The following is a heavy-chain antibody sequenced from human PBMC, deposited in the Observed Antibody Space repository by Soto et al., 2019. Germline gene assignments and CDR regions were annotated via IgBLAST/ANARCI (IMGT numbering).Heavy chain of an antibody. CDR1: GGSLSGYY. CDR2: INRSGST. CDR3: ARGLLGGAAT. D-gene: IGHD3-16*01. Sequence: QVQLQQWGAGLLKPSETLSLTCAVYGGSLSGYYWSWIRQPPGKGLEWIGEINRSGSTNYIPSLKSRVIISVDTSKYQFSLKLSSVTAADTAVYYCARGLLGGAATWGQGTLVTVSS. J-gene: IGHJ5*02. V-gene: IGHV4-34*01.